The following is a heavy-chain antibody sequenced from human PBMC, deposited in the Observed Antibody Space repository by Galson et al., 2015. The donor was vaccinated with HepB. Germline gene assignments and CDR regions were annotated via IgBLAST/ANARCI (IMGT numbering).Heavy chain of an antibody. V-gene: IGHV1-58*02. D-gene: IGHD6-19*01. J-gene: IGHJ6*02. CDR2: IVVGSGNT. CDR1: GFTFTSSA. Sequence: SVKVSCKASGFTFTSSAMQWVRQARGQRLEWIGWIVVGSGNTNYAQKFQERVTITRDMSTSTAYMELSSLRSEDTAVYYCAADPSYSSGWSDYYYYGMDVWGQGTTVTVSS. CDR3: AADPSYSSGWSDYYYYGMDV.